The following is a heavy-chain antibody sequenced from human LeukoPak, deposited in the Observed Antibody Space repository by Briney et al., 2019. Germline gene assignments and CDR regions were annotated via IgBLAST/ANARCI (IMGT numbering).Heavy chain of an antibody. CDR1: GGSISSSSYY. V-gene: IGHV4-39*07. CDR2: IYNSGST. J-gene: IGHJ3*02. D-gene: IGHD3-16*01. Sequence: SETLSLTCTVSGGSISSSSYYWGWIRQPPGKGLEWIGSIYNSGSTYYNPSLKSRVTISVDTSKNQFSLKLSSVTAADTAVYYCARGLKTRAGGAFDIWSQGTMVTVSS. CDR3: ARGLKTRAGGAFDI.